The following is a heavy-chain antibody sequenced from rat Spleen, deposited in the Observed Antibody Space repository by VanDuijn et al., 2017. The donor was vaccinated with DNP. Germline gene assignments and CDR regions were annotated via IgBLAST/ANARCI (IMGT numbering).Heavy chain of an antibody. CDR1: GLSITNNFK. CDR2: VTNAGPT. D-gene: IGHD4-6*01. CDR3: AIQLGVFDY. Sequence: EVLLQESGPGLVKPSQSLSLTCSVTGLSITNNFKWTWIRKFPGNKLEWMGYVTNAGPTDYNPSLKSRISITTDTSKNQFLLQVNSMTTEDTATYYCAIQLGVFDYWGQGVPVTVSS. J-gene: IGHJ2*01. V-gene: IGHV3-3*01.